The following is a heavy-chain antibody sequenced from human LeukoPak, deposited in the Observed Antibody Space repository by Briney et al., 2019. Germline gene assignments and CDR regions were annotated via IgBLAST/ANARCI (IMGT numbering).Heavy chain of an antibody. D-gene: IGHD3-22*01. Sequence: SQTLSLTCTVSGGSISSGGSYWSWIRQHPGKGLEWIGYIYYSGSTYYNPSLKSRVTISVDTSKNQFSLKLSSVTAADTAVYYCARGNRHYYDSSGYYYGALFDYWGQGTLVTVSS. CDR3: ARGNRHYYDSSGYYYGALFDY. CDR2: IYYSGST. J-gene: IGHJ4*02. CDR1: GGSISSGGSY. V-gene: IGHV4-31*03.